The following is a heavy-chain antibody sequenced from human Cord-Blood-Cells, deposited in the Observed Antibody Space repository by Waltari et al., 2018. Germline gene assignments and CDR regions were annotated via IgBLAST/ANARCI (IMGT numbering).Heavy chain of an antibody. CDR1: GGSISSGGYY. J-gene: IGHJ3*02. Sequence: QVQLQESGPGLVKPSQTLSLTCTVSGGSISSGGYYWSWIRQHPGKGLEWIGYIYYSGSTYYSPSLKSRVTISVDTSKNQFSLKLSSVTAADTAVYYCARVRVVVIHPDAFDIWGQGTMVTVSS. D-gene: IGHD2-21*01. V-gene: IGHV4-31*03. CDR2: IYYSGST. CDR3: ARVRVVVIHPDAFDI.